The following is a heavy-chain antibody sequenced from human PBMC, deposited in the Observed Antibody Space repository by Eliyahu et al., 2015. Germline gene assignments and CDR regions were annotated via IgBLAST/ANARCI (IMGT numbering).Heavy chain of an antibody. CDR3: VKSHSSAWYYLDW. CDR1: GFXFSSYG. Sequence: QVQLVESGGGVVQPGXSLXLSXVVSGFXFSSYGMPWVRQGPGKGLEWVAVISSDGSNKYYSDSVKGRFTISRDNSKNTLYLQMNSLRAEDTAVYYCVKSHSSAWYYLDWWGQGTLVTVFS. D-gene: IGHD6-13*01. V-gene: IGHV3-30*18. CDR2: ISSDGSNK. J-gene: IGHJ4*02.